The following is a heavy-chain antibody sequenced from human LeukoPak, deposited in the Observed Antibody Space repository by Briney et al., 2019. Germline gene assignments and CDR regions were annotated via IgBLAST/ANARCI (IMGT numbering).Heavy chain of an antibody. CDR3: AKEIGAGETPFDY. J-gene: IGHJ4*02. D-gene: IGHD3-10*01. V-gene: IGHV3-23*01. CDR2: ISGSGGST. Sequence: GGPLRLSCAASGFTLSSYAMSWVRQAPGKGLDGVSAISGSGGSTYYADSVKGRFTISRDNSKNTLYLQMNSLRAEDTAVYYCAKEIGAGETPFDYWGQGTLVTVSS. CDR1: GFTLSSYA.